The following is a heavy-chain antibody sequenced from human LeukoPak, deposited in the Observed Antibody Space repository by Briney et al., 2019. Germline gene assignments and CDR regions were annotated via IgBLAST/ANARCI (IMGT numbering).Heavy chain of an antibody. J-gene: IGHJ3*02. CDR1: GFTFSSYS. D-gene: IGHD6-13*01. V-gene: IGHV3-21*01. Sequence: GGSLRLSCAASGFTFSSYSMNWVRQAPGKGLEWVSSISSSSSYIYYADSVKGRFTISRDNAKNSLYLQMNSLRAEDTAVYYCARESSIAVGAFDIWGQGTMVTVSS. CDR3: ARESSIAVGAFDI. CDR2: ISSSSSYI.